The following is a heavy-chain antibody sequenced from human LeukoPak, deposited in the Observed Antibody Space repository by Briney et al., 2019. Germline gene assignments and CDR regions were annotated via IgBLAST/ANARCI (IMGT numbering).Heavy chain of an antibody. CDR1: GYTFTSYG. CDR2: ISAYNGNT. D-gene: IGHD3-3*01. Sequence: ASVKVSCKASGYTFTSYGISWVRQAPGQGLEWMGWISAYNGNTNYAQKLQGRVTMTTDTSTSTAYMELRSLRSDDTAVYYCARDQKFLEWSIYNYYYYGMDVWGQGTTVTVSS. V-gene: IGHV1-18*01. CDR3: ARDQKFLEWSIYNYYYYGMDV. J-gene: IGHJ6*02.